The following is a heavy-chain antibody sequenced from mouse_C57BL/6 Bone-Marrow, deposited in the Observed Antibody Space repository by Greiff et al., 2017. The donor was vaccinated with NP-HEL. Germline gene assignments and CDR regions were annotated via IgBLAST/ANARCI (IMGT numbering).Heavy chain of an antibody. V-gene: IGHV1-52*01. CDR3: GLYYYGSSYRAMDY. CDR2: IDPSDSET. D-gene: IGHD1-1*01. Sequence: VQLQQPGAELVRPGSSVKLSCKASGYTFTSYWMHWVKQRPIQGLEWIGNIDPSDSETHYNQKFKDKATLTVDKSSSTAYMQLSSLTSEDSAVYYCGLYYYGSSYRAMDYWGQGTSVTVSS. J-gene: IGHJ4*01. CDR1: GYTFTSYW.